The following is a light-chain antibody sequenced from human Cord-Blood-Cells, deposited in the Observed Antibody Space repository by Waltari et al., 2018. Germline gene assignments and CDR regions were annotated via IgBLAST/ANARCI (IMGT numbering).Light chain of an antibody. J-gene: IGKJ2*01. CDR1: QSVLYSSNNKNY. CDR2: WAS. CDR3: QQYYSTPYT. Sequence: DIVMTQSPDALAVSLGERATSTCHSRQSVLYSSNNKNYLAWYQQKPGQPPKLLMYWASTRESGVHDRFSGSGSGTDFTLTISSLQAEDVAVYYCQQYYSTPYTFGQGTKLEIK. V-gene: IGKV4-1*01.